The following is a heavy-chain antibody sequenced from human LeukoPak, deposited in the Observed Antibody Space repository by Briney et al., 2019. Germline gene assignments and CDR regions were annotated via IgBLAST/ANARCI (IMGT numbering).Heavy chain of an antibody. V-gene: IGHV4-39*07. CDR2: IYSSGST. D-gene: IGHD6-19*01. J-gene: IGHJ4*02. CDR3: ARDSTLGYSSGWFDY. Sequence: NSSETLSLTCSVSGASISSGSNYWGWLRQPPGKTLEWIGSIYSSGSTYYNPSLKSRVIIIIDTPKNHFSLTLSSVTAADTAVYYCARDSTLGYSSGWFDYWGQGTLVTVSS. CDR1: GASISSGSNY.